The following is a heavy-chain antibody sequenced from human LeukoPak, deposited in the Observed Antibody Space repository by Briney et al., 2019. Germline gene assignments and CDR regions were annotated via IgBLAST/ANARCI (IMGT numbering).Heavy chain of an antibody. CDR2: IYYSGST. D-gene: IGHD2-15*01. CDR1: GGSISSYY. Sequence: SETLSLTCTVSGGSISSYYWSWIRQPPGKGLEWIGYIYYSGSTNYNPSLKSRVTMSVDTSKNQFSLKLSSVTAADTAVYYCARVGGLHALSLHTVVDYWGQGTLVTVSS. J-gene: IGHJ4*02. V-gene: IGHV4-59*12. CDR3: ARVGGLHALSLHTVVDY.